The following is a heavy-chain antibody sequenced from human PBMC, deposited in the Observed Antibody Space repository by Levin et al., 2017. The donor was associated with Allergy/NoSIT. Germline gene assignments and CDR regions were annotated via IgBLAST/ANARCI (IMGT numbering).Heavy chain of an antibody. V-gene: IGHV4-59*01. Sequence: SQTLSLTCTVSGGSISNYYWSWIRQPPGKGLEWIGNIYYSGSTNYNPSLKSRVTISIDTSKNQFSLKLNSVTAADTAFYYCARAPANTYYASGTGAFDTWGQGTMVTVSS. CDR1: GGSISNYY. J-gene: IGHJ3*02. D-gene: IGHD3-10*01. CDR3: ARAPANTYYASGTGAFDT. CDR2: IYYSGST.